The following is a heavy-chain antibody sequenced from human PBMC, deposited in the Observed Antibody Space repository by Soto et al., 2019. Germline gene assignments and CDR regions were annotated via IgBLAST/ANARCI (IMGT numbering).Heavy chain of an antibody. Sequence: QVQLVQSGAEVKKPGSSVKVSCKVSGGTFSNYIITWVRQAPGQGLEWMGRITPILGTIKYTQTFRGRITVTADTSTNTAYMELSSLRAADTAVYYCARSLMVSPIEGWLAPWGQGTLVTVSS. V-gene: IGHV1-69*08. J-gene: IGHJ5*02. CDR3: ARSLMVSPIEGWLAP. D-gene: IGHD5-12*01. CDR2: ITPILGTI. CDR1: GGTFSNYI.